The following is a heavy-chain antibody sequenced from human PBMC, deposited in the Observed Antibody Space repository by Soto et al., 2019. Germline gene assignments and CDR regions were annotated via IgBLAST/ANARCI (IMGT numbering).Heavy chain of an antibody. D-gene: IGHD1-1*01. Sequence: GGSLRLSCAASGSIFRGYGMHWVRQAPGKGLEWVAVISSGGVGAYYADSVKGRFTISRDNSKSTLYLQMNSLRAEDTAVYYCAKSLQASSYTDNWYLHFDNWGQGTLDTVSS. V-gene: IGHV3-NL1*01. CDR1: GSIFRGYG. J-gene: IGHJ4*02. CDR3: AKSLQASSYTDNWYLHFDN. CDR2: ISSGGVGA.